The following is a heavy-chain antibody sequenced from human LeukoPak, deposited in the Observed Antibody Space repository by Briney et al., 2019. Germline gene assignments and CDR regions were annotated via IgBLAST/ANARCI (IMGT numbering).Heavy chain of an antibody. J-gene: IGHJ4*02. D-gene: IGHD5-18*01. CDR1: GFTFSSYA. CDR3: ARDSASYGRFDY. Sequence: GGSLRLSCAASGFTFSSYAMTWVRQVPGKGLEWVSSISGSGDIIYYADSVKGRFTISRDNSKNTLHVQMNSLRAEDTAVYYCARDSASYGRFDYWGQGTLVTVSS. V-gene: IGHV3-23*01. CDR2: ISGSGDII.